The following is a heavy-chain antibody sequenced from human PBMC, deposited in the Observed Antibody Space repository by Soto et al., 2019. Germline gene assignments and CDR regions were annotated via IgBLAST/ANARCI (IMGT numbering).Heavy chain of an antibody. CDR3: ARTIRAQIYFDY. V-gene: IGHV4-4*02. CDR1: GNSISSSHW. CDR2: ISHSGRT. J-gene: IGHJ4*02. D-gene: IGHD2-21*01. Sequence: SEPLSLTCAVSGNSISSSHWWSWVRQPPGKGLEWIGEISHSGRTNYNPSLKSRVTMSIDTSQNQFSLKLTSVTAADTAVYFCARTIRAQIYFDYWGQGTLVTVSS.